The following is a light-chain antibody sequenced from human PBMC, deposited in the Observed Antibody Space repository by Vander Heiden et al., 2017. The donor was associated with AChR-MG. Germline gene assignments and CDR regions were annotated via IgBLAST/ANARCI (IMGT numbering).Light chain of an antibody. CDR3: AAWDDSRSEGV. Sequence: QSVLTQPASASGTRGQRVTISCSGGSSNIGSNYVYWYQQPPGTAPNLLVYWNNRRSSGVPDRFSGSKYGTTASLAISGLRAEDEADYYCAAWDDSRSEGVFGGGTKLTVL. CDR2: WNN. V-gene: IGLV1-47*01. CDR1: SSNIGSNY. J-gene: IGLJ2*01.